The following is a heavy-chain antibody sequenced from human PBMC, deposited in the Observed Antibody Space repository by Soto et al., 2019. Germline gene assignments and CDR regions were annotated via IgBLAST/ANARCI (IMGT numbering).Heavy chain of an antibody. CDR3: ARGPIRLTVVIGWSSWFDP. CDR2: IYYSGST. CDR1: GGFISSGGYY. J-gene: IGHJ5*02. Sequence: KPSETLSLTCTVSGGFISSGGYYWSWIRQHPGKGLEWIGYIYYSGSTYYNPSLKSRVTISVDTSKNQFSLKLSSVTAADTAVYYCARGPIRLTVVIGWSSWFDPWGQVTLVTVSS. D-gene: IGHD3-22*01. V-gene: IGHV4-31*03.